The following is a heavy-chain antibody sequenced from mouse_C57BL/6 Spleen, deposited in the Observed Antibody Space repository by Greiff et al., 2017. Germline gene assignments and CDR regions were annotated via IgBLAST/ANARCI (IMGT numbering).Heavy chain of an antibody. Sequence: VQLQQPGAELVRPGASVKLSCTASGFNFKDAYMHWVKQRPEQGLEWIGCIDPENGDTEYAAKFQGKATLTVDTSSNTAYLQLSSLTYEDTAVYYCTTFTTVVGFDYWGQGTTLTVSS. V-gene: IGHV14-4*01. D-gene: IGHD1-1*01. CDR3: TTFTTVVGFDY. J-gene: IGHJ2*01. CDR2: IDPENGDT. CDR1: GFNFKDAY.